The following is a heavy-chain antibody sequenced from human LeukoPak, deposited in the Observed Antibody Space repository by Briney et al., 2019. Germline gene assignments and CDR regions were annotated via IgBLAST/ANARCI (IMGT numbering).Heavy chain of an antibody. V-gene: IGHV3-7*01. Sequence: HPGGSLRLSCVASGFTFSSYWMSWVRQAPGKGLEWVANINQDGSEIYYVDSVKGRFTISRDNAKNSLYLQMNSLRGEDTAIYYCARMSGSFDYWGQGTLVTVSS. CDR1: GFTFSSYW. CDR3: ARMSGSFDY. J-gene: IGHJ4*02. D-gene: IGHD2-15*01. CDR2: INQDGSEI.